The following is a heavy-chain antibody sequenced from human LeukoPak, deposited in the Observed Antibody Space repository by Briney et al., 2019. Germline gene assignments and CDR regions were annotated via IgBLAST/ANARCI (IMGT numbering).Heavy chain of an antibody. CDR2: IHYSGSI. J-gene: IGHJ4*02. Sequence: PSETLSLTCTVSGGSINSNLWSWIRQPPGKGLEWIGYIHYSGSIKYNPSLKSRVTISVDTSKNQLSLRLSSVTAADTAVYYCARHLTRGVLLKFDYWGQGTLVTVSS. D-gene: IGHD3-10*01. CDR1: GGSINSNL. CDR3: ARHLTRGVLLKFDY. V-gene: IGHV4-59*08.